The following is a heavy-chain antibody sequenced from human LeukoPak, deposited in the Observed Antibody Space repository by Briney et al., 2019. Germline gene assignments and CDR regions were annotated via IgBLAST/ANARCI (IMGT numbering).Heavy chain of an antibody. Sequence: PSGTLSLTCAVSGGSISTSKSNWWSWVRQPPGKGLEWIGEISHSGSTNYNPSLKSRVTISVDKSKNQFSLKLSSVTAADTAVYYCARDLHGGNSFTSDCYSDLWGRGALVT. V-gene: IGHV4-4*02. CDR3: ARDLHGGNSFTSDCYSDL. CDR1: GGSISTSKSNW. J-gene: IGHJ2*01. CDR2: ISHSGST. D-gene: IGHD4-23*01.